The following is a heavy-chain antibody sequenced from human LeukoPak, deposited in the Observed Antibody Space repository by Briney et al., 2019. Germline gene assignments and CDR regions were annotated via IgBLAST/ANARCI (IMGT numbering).Heavy chain of an antibody. CDR1: GYTFTSYC. D-gene: IGHD4-23*01. J-gene: IGHJ5*02. CDR3: ARDARETVVTPQSWFDP. V-gene: IGHV1-18*01. Sequence: ASVKVSCKASGYTFTSYCISWVRQAPGQGLEWMGWISAYNGNTNYAQKLQGRVTMTTDTSTSTAYMELRTLRSDDTAVYYCARDARETVVTPQSWFDPWGQGTLVTVSS. CDR2: ISAYNGNT.